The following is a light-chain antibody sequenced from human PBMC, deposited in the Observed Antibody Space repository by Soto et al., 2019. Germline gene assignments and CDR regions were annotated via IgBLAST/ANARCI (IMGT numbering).Light chain of an antibody. Sequence: SYELTQPPSVSVSSGQTASIPCSGDKLGDKYACWYQQKPGQSPVLVIYHDTKRPSGIPERFSGSNSGNTATLTISGTQAMDEADYSCQAWHSSTAVFGGGTKLTVL. J-gene: IGLJ2*01. CDR2: HDT. CDR1: KLGDKY. CDR3: QAWHSSTAV. V-gene: IGLV3-1*01.